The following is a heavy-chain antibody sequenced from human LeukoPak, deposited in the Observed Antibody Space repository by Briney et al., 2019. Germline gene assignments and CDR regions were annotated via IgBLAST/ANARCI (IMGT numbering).Heavy chain of an antibody. CDR3: ARGGEFPPSPRGYGMDV. J-gene: IGHJ6*02. V-gene: IGHV3-66*01. D-gene: IGHD3-10*01. CDR1: GFTVSSNY. CDR2: IYSGGST. Sequence: GGSLRLSCAASGFTVSSNYMSWVRQAPGKGLEWVSVIYSGGSTYYADSVKGRFTISRDNSKNTLYLQMNSLRAENTAVYYCARGGEFPPSPRGYGMDVWGQGTTVTVSS.